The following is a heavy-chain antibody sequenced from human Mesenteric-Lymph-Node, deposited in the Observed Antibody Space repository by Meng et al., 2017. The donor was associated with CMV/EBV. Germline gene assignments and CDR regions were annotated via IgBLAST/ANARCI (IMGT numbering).Heavy chain of an antibody. CDR1: GDSVSNNGVS. CDR3: ARGVSSWYFNL. Sequence: LRLSCAISGDSVSNNGVSWAWIRQSPSRGLEWLGKTYYRSKWSDEYAVSVKSRITINPDTSKNQFSLQLNSVTPEDTAVYYCARGVSSWYFNLWGPGTLVTVSS. CDR2: TYYRSKWSD. J-gene: IGHJ2*01. D-gene: IGHD6-6*01. V-gene: IGHV6-1*01.